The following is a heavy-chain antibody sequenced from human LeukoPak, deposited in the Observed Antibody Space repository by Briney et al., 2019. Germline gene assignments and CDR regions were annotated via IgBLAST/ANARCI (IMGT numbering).Heavy chain of an antibody. CDR2: FSALGDNV. V-gene: IGHV3-23*01. J-gene: IGHJ4*02. Sequence: GGSLRLSCVACGFTLGNYAMAWVRQAPGKGLEWVANFSALGDNVHYAHSVRGRFAFSRDSSKNTLYLQMNSLRSEDTAVYYCAKDESWIQHIDAFWGQGTLVSVSS. D-gene: IGHD5-18*01. CDR1: GFTLGNYA. CDR3: AKDESWIQHIDAF.